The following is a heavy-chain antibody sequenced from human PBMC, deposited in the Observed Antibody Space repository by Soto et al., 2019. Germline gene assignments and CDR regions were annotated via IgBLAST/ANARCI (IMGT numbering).Heavy chain of an antibody. V-gene: IGHV3-23*01. CDR2: ISAGGST. D-gene: IGHD2-2*02. Sequence: EVQLLDSGGGLVQPGGSLRLSCTASGFTFSDYAMSWVRQPPGKGLEWVSVISAGGSTYYADSVKGRFTVSRATSKNTLYLQMNSLRAEDTAVYYCANVPIWCSSTSCYTEGFDYWGQGTLVTVSS. CDR3: ANVPIWCSSTSCYTEGFDY. CDR1: GFTFSDYA. J-gene: IGHJ4*02.